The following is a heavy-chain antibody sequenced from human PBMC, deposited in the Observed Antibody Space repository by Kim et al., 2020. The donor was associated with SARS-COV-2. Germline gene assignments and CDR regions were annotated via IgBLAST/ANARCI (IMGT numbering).Heavy chain of an antibody. CDR2: ISSSSYI. CDR3: ARVLTRDYDYYYGMDV. Sequence: GGSLRLSCAASGFTFSSYSMNWVRQAPGKGLEWVSSISSSSYIYYADSVKGRFTISRDNAKNSLYLQMNSLRAEDTAVYYCARVLTRDYDYYYGMDVWGQGTTVTVSS. V-gene: IGHV3-21*01. CDR1: GFTFSSYS. J-gene: IGHJ6*02. D-gene: IGHD4-4*01.